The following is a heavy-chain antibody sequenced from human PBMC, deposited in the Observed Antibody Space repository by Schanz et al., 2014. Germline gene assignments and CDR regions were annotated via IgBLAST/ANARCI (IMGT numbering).Heavy chain of an antibody. Sequence: EAHLVESGGGLVKPGGSLTLSCAASRFTVTNAWMSWVRQAPGKGLEWISYITYNGGTIYYADSVKGRFTISRDNAKNSVFLQMNSLRAEDTAVYYCVRDSFFAFDYWGQGTLVTVSS. CDR1: RFTVTNAW. CDR2: ITYNGGTI. V-gene: IGHV3-48*01. CDR3: VRDSFFAFDY. J-gene: IGHJ4*02. D-gene: IGHD3-3*01.